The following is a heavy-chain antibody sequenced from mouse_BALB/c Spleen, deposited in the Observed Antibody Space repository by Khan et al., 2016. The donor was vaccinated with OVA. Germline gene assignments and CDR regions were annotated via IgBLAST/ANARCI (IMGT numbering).Heavy chain of an antibody. CDR3: TKGGAAYYKYDGGIMEY. CDR1: GFSFTTSG. J-gene: IGHJ4*01. Sequence: QIQIQQSGPELKQPGETLRISCTTSGFSFTTSGLHWVHKLPGKGLKWLGWIKTHAGMPNYADDNKGGLDLSLHISVSTTYLQIMKLKNDDTAKYICTKGGAAYYKYDGGIMEYWGQGTTVTVSS. V-gene: IGHV9-4*02. CDR2: IKTHAGMP. D-gene: IGHD2-10*01.